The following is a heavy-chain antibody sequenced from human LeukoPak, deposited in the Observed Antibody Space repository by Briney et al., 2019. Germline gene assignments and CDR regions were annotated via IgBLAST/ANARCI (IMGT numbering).Heavy chain of an antibody. J-gene: IGHJ4*02. V-gene: IGHV3-7*03. D-gene: IGHD3-10*01. Sequence: GGSLRLSCAASGFTFSNYWMTWVRQVPGKGLEWVASIKQDGSEKYYVDSVKGRFTFSRDNAKNSLYLQMNSLRAEDTAVYYCARDKSAGADTGSSFYYWGQGALVTVSS. CDR2: IKQDGSEK. CDR1: GFTFSNYW. CDR3: ARDKSAGADTGSSFYY.